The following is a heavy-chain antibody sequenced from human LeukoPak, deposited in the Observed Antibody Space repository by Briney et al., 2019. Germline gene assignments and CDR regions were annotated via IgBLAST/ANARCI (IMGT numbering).Heavy chain of an antibody. V-gene: IGHV4-34*01. CDR3: ARLYGSGSYYNYHKTYYYYYYMDV. J-gene: IGHJ6*03. CDR2: INHSGST. Sequence: SETLSLTCAVYGGSFSGYYWSWIRQPPGKGLEWIGEINHSGSTNYNPSLKSRVTISVDTSKNQFSLKLSSVTAADTAVYYCARLYGSGSYYNYHKTYYYYYYMDVWGKGTTVTISS. D-gene: IGHD3-10*01. CDR1: GGSFSGYY.